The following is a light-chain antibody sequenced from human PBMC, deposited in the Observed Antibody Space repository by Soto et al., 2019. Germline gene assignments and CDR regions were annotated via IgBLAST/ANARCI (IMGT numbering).Light chain of an antibody. V-gene: IGLV2-14*01. CDR2: EVS. CDR1: SSDVGGYNY. CDR3: SPYTSSSTLYV. J-gene: IGLJ1*01. Sequence: QSVLTQPASVSGSPGQSITISCTGTSSDVGGYNYVSWYQQHPGKAPKLMIYEVSNRPSGVSNRFSGYKSGNTASLTISGLQAEDEADYYCSPYTSSSTLYVFGTGTKVTVL.